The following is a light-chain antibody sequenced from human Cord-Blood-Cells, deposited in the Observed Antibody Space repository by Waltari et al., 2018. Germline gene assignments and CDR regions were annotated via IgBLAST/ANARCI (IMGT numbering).Light chain of an antibody. CDR3: QQYYSTPIT. CDR2: AAS. CDR1: QGFSNS. Sequence: DIQMTQSPSSLSASVGDRVTITCRASQGFSNSLAWYQQKPGKAPKLLLYAASRLESGVPSRFSGSGSGTDYTLTISSLQPEDFATYYCQQYYSTPITFGQGTRLEIK. V-gene: IGKV1-NL1*01. J-gene: IGKJ5*01.